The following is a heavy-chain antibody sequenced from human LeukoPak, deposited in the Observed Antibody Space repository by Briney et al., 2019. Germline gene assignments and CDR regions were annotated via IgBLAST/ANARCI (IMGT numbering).Heavy chain of an antibody. CDR1: GYTFTGYY. D-gene: IGHD6-19*01. J-gene: IGHJ4*02. CDR3: ARGNIAVAGTNFDY. CDR2: INPNSGGT. Sequence: ASVKVSRKASGYTFTGYYMHWVRQAPGQGLEWMGWINPNSGGTNYAQKFQGRVTMTRDTSISTAYMELSRLRSDDTAVYYCARGNIAVAGTNFDYWGQGTLVTVSS. V-gene: IGHV1-2*02.